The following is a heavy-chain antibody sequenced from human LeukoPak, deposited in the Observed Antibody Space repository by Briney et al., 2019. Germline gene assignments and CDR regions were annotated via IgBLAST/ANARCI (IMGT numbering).Heavy chain of an antibody. CDR2: ITSDGSAT. CDR1: GFTFSNYA. CDR3: AKAPIQYCSGASCYPLDY. Sequence: GGSLRLSCAASGFTFSNYAMGWVRQTPGKGLECISLITSDGSATYYVDSVKGRFTISRDNSDNTMYLQMSSLRADDTAVYYCAKAPIQYCSGASCYPLDYWGQGTLVTVSS. D-gene: IGHD2-15*01. V-gene: IGHV3-23*01. J-gene: IGHJ4*02.